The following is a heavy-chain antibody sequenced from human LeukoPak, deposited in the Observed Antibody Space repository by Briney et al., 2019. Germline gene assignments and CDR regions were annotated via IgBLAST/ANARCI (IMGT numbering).Heavy chain of an antibody. J-gene: IGHJ4*02. CDR1: GFTFGIYS. CDR3: AKDRAGTPWAD. D-gene: IGHD1-1*01. Sequence: GGSLRLSCAASGFTFGIYSMTWVRQAPGKGLEWVSTVNPGGGSTYYADSVKGRFTISRDNSKNTVYLQMSSLRAEDTAIYYCAKDRAGTPWADWGQGTLVTVSS. V-gene: IGHV3-23*01. CDR2: VNPGGGST.